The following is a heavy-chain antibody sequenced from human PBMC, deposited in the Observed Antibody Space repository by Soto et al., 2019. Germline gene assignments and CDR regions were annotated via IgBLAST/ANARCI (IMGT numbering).Heavy chain of an antibody. J-gene: IGHJ5*02. Sequence: ASVKVSCKASGYTFTSYGISWVRQAPGQGLEWMGWISAYNGNTNYAQKLQGRVTMTTDTSTSTAYMELRSLRSGDTAVYSGARKDVVVGGSAPWGKGTLVTVSS. V-gene: IGHV1-18*01. D-gene: IGHD2-15*01. CDR2: ISAYNGNT. CDR1: GYTFTSYG. CDR3: ARKDVVVGGSAP.